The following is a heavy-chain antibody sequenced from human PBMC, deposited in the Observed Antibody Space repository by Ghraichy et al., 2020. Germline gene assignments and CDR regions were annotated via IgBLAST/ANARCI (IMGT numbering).Heavy chain of an antibody. CDR3: ARAGGGLGDALDI. CDR1: GFRVSNYD. CDR2: LGSVGDP. V-gene: IGHV3-13*05. D-gene: IGHD5-24*01. Sequence: GESLNISCAASGFRVSNYDMHWVRQASGTGLQWVSRLGSVGDPNYAGSVKGRFTISRENWKNSFYLQMNSLSADDTAVYYCARAGGGLGDALDIWGQGTMVTVSS. J-gene: IGHJ3*02.